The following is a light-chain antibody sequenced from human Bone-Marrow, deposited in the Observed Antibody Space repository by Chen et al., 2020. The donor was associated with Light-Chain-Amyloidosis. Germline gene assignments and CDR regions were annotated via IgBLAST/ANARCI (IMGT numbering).Light chain of an antibody. Sequence: AIQLTQPPAALSESVGDRVTITCRASQGISRALAWYQQKSGKYPNLLISDASNLESGVPSRFSGSGSGTDFSLTISSLQPEDFATYYCQHFNSYRFTFGHGTKVDIK. CDR3: QHFNSYRFT. CDR1: QGISRA. V-gene: IGKV1-13*02. J-gene: IGKJ3*01. CDR2: DAS.